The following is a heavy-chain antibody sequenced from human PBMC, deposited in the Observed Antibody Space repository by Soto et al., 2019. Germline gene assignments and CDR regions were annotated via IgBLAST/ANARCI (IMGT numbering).Heavy chain of an antibody. CDR1: GFTFNSYS. Sequence: PGGSLRLSCAASGFTFNSYSMNWVRQAPGKGLEWVSYISSSSSTIYYADSVKGRFTISRDNAKNSLYLQMNSLRDEDTAVYYCASVYYDSSGYYYGPYGMDVWGQGTTVTVSS. CDR3: ASVYYDSSGYYYGPYGMDV. V-gene: IGHV3-48*02. J-gene: IGHJ6*02. CDR2: ISSSSSTI. D-gene: IGHD3-22*01.